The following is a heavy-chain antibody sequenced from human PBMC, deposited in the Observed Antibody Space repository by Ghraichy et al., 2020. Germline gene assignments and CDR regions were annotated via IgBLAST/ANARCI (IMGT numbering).Heavy chain of an antibody. Sequence: SETLSLTCTVSGGSISSYYWSWIRQPPGKGLEWIGYIYFSGSTNYNPSLKSRVTISVDTSKNQFSLKLSSVTAADTAVYYCARDDATGLYYFDYWGQGTLVTVSS. J-gene: IGHJ4*02. CDR1: GGSISSYY. D-gene: IGHD2-15*01. CDR3: ARDDATGLYYFDY. V-gene: IGHV4-59*01. CDR2: IYFSGST.